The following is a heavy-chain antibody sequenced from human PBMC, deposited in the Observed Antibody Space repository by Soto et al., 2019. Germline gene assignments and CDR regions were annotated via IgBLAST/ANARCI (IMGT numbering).Heavy chain of an antibody. CDR3: AKGPITMVRGALDY. CDR1: GFTFSSYG. V-gene: IGHV3-30*18. Sequence: PEGSLRVYCAASGFTFSSYGMHWVRQAPGKGLEWVAVISYDGSNKYYADSVKGRFTISRDNSKNTLYLQMNSLRAEDTAVYYCAKGPITMVRGALDYWGQGTLVTVS. CDR2: ISYDGSNK. D-gene: IGHD3-10*01. J-gene: IGHJ4*02.